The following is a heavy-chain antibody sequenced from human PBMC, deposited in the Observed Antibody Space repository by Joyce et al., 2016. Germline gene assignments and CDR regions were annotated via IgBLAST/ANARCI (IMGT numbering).Heavy chain of an antibody. CDR3: ARSYDFSPFDP. Sequence: LQLQESGSGLVKPSQTLSLTCTVSGGSLSSGGYSWTWIRQPPGKGLEWIGYIYYSGSPYYNPSLRSRVTISVDRSKNQFSLHLSSVTVADTAMYYCARSYDFSPFDPWGLGTLVTVSS. D-gene: IGHD3-3*01. V-gene: IGHV4-30-2*01. CDR2: IYYSGSP. CDR1: GGSLSSGGYS. J-gene: IGHJ5*02.